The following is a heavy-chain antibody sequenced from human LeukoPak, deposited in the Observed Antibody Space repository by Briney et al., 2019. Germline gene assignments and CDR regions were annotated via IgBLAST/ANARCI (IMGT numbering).Heavy chain of an antibody. J-gene: IGHJ4*02. D-gene: IGHD3-10*01. Sequence: GGSLRLSCAAPGFTFSSYEMNWVRQAPGKGLEWVSYISSSGSTIYYADSVKGRFTISRDNAKNSLYLQMNSLRAEDTAVYYCARDFRRIGYYGSGSQPDDYWGQGTLVTVSS. V-gene: IGHV3-48*03. CDR1: GFTFSSYE. CDR3: ARDFRRIGYYGSGSQPDDY. CDR2: ISSSGSTI.